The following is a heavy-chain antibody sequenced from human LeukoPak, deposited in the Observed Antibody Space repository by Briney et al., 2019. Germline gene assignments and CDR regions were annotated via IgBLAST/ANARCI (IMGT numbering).Heavy chain of an antibody. D-gene: IGHD6-19*01. CDR3: ARDQWLDY. CDR2: IGTSGNTI. J-gene: IGHJ4*02. V-gene: IGHV3-48*01. CDR1: GFTFSGYI. Sequence: GGSLRLSCAASGFTFSGYIMNWVRQAPGKGLEWVSFIGTSGNTIYYADSVKGRFTVSRDNAKNSLYLQMNSLRAEDTAVYYCARDQWLDYWGRGTLVSVSS.